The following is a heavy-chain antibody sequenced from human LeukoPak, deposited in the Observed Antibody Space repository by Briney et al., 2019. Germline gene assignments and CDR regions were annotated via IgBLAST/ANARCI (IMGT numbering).Heavy chain of an antibody. CDR3: AKDPHPRGSSPRHFDY. J-gene: IGHJ4*02. D-gene: IGHD1-26*01. CDR1: GFTFNSYA. CDR2: ISGSGGSA. V-gene: IGHV3-23*01. Sequence: PGGSLRLSCAASGFTFNSYAMSWVRQAPGKGLEWVSAISGSGGSAYYADSVKGRFTISRDNSKNTLYLQMNSLRAEDTAVYYCAKDPHPRGSSPRHFDYWGQGTLVTVSS.